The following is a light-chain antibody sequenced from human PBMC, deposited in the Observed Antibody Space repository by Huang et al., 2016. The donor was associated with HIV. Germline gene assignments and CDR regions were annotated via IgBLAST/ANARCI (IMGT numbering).Light chain of an antibody. CDR3: QQYYNWPRT. CDR1: QSVSSN. Sequence: EIVMTQSPATLSVSPGENATLSCRASQSVSSNYLTWYQQKPGQAPRLRIYGASTRATGIPARFSGSGSGTEFRLTISSLQSEDFAVYYGQQYYNWPRTFGQGTKVEIK. J-gene: IGKJ1*01. V-gene: IGKV3-15*01. CDR2: GAS.